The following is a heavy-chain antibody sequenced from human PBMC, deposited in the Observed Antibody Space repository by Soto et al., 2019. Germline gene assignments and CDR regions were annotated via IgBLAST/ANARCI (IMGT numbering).Heavy chain of an antibody. V-gene: IGHV4-59*06. CDR3: ARGITMIAFDY. J-gene: IGHJ4*02. CDR1: GGSISTYY. D-gene: IGHD3-22*01. Sequence: SETLSLTCSVSGGSISTYYWSWIRQPPGKGLEWIGYIYYSGSTYYNPSLKSRVTISVDTSKNQFSLKLSSVTAADTAVYYCARGITMIAFDYWGQGTLVTVSS. CDR2: IYYSGST.